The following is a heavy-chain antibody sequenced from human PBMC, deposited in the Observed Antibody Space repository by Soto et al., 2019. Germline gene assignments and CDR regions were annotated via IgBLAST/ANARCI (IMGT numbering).Heavy chain of an antibody. V-gene: IGHV3-23*01. J-gene: IGHJ3*02. Sequence: EVQLLESGGGLVQPGGSLRLSCAASGFTFSSYAMSWVRQAPGKGLEWVSAISGSGGSTYYADSVKGRFTISRDHSKNSLYLQMNSLRAEDSAVYYCAKDEPRPYDYVWGSNDAFDIWGQGTMVTVSS. CDR1: GFTFSSYA. D-gene: IGHD3-16*01. CDR3: AKDEPRPYDYVWGSNDAFDI. CDR2: ISGSGGST.